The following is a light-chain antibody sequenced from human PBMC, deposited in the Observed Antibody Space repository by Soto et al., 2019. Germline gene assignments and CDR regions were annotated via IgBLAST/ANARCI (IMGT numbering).Light chain of an antibody. V-gene: IGKV1-5*03. J-gene: IGKJ1*01. CDR1: QSVSSW. CDR2: TAS. CDR3: QQYNYYWS. Sequence: DIQMTQSPATLSASVGDRVIITCRASQSVSSWLAWYQQKPGKAPKLLIYTASSLESGVQSRFSGSGSGTEFTLTIRSVQHDDFATYYCQQYNYYWSFGQGTKGDIK.